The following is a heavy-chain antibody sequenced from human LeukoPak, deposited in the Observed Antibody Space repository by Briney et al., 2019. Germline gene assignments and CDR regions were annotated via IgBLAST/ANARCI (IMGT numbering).Heavy chain of an antibody. Sequence: GESLRISCKGSGYSFTSYWISWVRQMPGKGLEWMGRIDPSDSYTNYSPSFQGHVTISADKSISTAYLQWSSLKASDTAMYYCARPYYCDSSGYEPYYYYGMDVWGQGTTVTVSS. CDR1: GYSFTSYW. D-gene: IGHD3-22*01. V-gene: IGHV5-10-1*01. CDR3: ARPYYCDSSGYEPYYYYGMDV. CDR2: IDPSDSYT. J-gene: IGHJ6*02.